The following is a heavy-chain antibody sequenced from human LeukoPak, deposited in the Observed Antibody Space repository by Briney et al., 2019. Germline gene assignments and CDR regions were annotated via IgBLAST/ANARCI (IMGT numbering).Heavy chain of an antibody. D-gene: IGHD5-18*01. V-gene: IGHV4-31*03. J-gene: IGHJ5*02. Sequence: KPSQTLSLTCSVSGGSLSSGGYYWSWIRQHPGRGLEWIGYIYYTGNTYYNPSLKSRVTISVDTSKNQFSLKLSSVTAADTAVYYCAGYLESWFDPWGQGTLVIVSS. CDR2: IYYTGNT. CDR3: AGYLESWFDP. CDR1: GGSLSSGGYY.